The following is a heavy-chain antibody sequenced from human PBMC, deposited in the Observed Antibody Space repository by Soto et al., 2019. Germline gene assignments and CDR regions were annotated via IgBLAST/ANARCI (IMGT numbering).Heavy chain of an antibody. Sequence: QVQLVESGGGVVQPGRSLRLSCAASGFTFSSYGMHWVRQAPGKGLEWVAVISYDGSNKYYADSGKGRFTISRDNSKNTLYLQMNSLRAEDTAVYYCATDRIVLMVYAPLDYWGQGTLVTVSS. J-gene: IGHJ4*02. CDR1: GFTFSSYG. CDR2: ISYDGSNK. D-gene: IGHD2-8*01. CDR3: ATDRIVLMVYAPLDY. V-gene: IGHV3-30*03.